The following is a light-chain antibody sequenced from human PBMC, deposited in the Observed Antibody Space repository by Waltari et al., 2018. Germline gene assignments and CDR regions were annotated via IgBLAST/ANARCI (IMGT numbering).Light chain of an antibody. Sequence: SYELTQPPSVSVSPGQTATITCSGEQLGDNYISWYQKRPGQPPVVVIYQDNKRPSGIPERFSGSNSGDTATLTISGTQALDEADYYCQAWDSSNVVFGGGTKLTVL. J-gene: IGLJ2*01. CDR2: QDN. V-gene: IGLV3-1*01. CDR3: QAWDSSNVV. CDR1: QLGDNY.